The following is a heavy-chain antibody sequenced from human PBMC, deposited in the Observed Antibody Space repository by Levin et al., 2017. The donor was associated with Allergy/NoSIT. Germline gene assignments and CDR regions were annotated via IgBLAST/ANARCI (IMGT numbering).Heavy chain of an antibody. J-gene: IGHJ4*02. CDR3: ARGRVPNDY. D-gene: IGHD3-10*01. Sequence: GGSLRLSCAASGFIFSDSYMSWIRQAPGKGLEWVSYISRGNSYTNYLDSVKGRFTISRDNAKNSLYLQMNSLRAEDTAVYYCARGRVPNDYWGQGTLVTVSS. CDR2: ISRGNSYT. V-gene: IGHV3-11*05. CDR1: GFIFSDSY.